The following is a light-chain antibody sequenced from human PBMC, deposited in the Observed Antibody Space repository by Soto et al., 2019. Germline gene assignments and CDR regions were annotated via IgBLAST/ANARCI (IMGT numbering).Light chain of an antibody. J-gene: IGKJ2*01. CDR1: QSVSSSY. CDR2: GAS. Sequence: EIVLTQSPGTMSLSPGERATLSCRASQSVSSSYLAWYQQKPGQAPRLLIYGASSRATGILDRFSGSGSGTDFTLTISRLEPEDFAVFYCQQYGGSALYTFGQGTKLEIK. V-gene: IGKV3-20*01. CDR3: QQYGGSALYT.